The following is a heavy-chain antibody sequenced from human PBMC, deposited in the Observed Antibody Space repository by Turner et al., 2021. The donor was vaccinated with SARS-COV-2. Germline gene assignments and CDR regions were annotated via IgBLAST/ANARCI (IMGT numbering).Heavy chain of an antibody. Sequence: EVQVVESGGGLVVPGGSLRLSCTASGFMFTTFWGNWVRQAPGKGLEWVANVTQYGGGWGCVDSVKGRFTLSRDNARNSFYLQMNSLRADDTAMYYCAIWTISSENFWGQGTLVNFSS. D-gene: IGHD1-1*01. CDR2: VTQYGGGW. J-gene: IGHJ4*02. V-gene: IGHV3-7*01. CDR3: AIWTISSENF. CDR1: GFMFTTFW.